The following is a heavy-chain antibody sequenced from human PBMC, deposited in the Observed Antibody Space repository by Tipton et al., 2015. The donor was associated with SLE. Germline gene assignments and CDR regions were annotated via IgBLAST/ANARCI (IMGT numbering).Heavy chain of an antibody. CDR3: ARDQDSSSPAAFDI. D-gene: IGHD6-6*01. Sequence: SLRLSCAASGFTFSSYAMHWVRQAPGKGLEWVAVISYDGSNKYYADSVKGRFTISRDNSKNTLYLQMNSLRAEDTAVYYCARDQDSSSPAAFDIWGQGTMVTVSS. CDR1: GFTFSSYA. CDR2: ISYDGSNK. J-gene: IGHJ3*02. V-gene: IGHV3-30*04.